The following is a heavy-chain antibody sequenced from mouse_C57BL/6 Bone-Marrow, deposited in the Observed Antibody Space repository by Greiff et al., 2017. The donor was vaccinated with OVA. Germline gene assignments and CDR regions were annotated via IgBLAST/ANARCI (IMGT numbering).Heavy chain of an antibody. J-gene: IGHJ3*01. CDR1: GFTFSSYG. Sequence: EVNVVESGGDLVKPGGSLKLSCAASGFTFSSYGMSWVRQTPDKRLEWVATISSGGSYTYYPDSVKGRFTISRDNAKNTLYLQMSSLKSEDTAMYYCARDLLLPLFAYWGQGTLVTVSA. V-gene: IGHV5-6*01. CDR3: ARDLLLPLFAY. D-gene: IGHD1-1*01. CDR2: ISSGGSYT.